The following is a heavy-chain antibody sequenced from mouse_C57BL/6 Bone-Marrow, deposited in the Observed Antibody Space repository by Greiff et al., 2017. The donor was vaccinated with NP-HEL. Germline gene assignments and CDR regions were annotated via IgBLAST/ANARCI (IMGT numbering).Heavy chain of an antibody. CDR3: ARHGYDYDGYSTDAWFAY. D-gene: IGHD2-3*01. V-gene: IGHV5-2*01. J-gene: IGHJ3*01. CDR1: EYEFPSHD. CDR2: INSDGGST. Sequence: EVQGVESGGGLVQPGESLKLSCASNEYEFPSHDMSWVRKTPEKGLELVAAINSDGGSTYYPDSMARRFIISRDNTKKTLYLQMSSLSSEDTALYYCARHGYDYDGYSTDAWFAYWGQGTLVTVSA.